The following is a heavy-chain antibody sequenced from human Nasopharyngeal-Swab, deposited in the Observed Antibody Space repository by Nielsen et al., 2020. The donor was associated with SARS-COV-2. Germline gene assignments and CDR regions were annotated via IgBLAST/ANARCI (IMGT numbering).Heavy chain of an antibody. D-gene: IGHD5-18*01. CDR1: GGSISSGDYY. Sequence: SETLSPTCTVSGGSISSGDYYWSWIRQPPGKGLEWIGYIYYSGSTYYNPSLKSRVTISVDTSKNQFSLKLSSVTAADTAVYYCARVDTAMIEAYFDYWGQGTLVTVSS. CDR2: IYYSGST. V-gene: IGHV4-30-4*01. CDR3: ARVDTAMIEAYFDY. J-gene: IGHJ4*02.